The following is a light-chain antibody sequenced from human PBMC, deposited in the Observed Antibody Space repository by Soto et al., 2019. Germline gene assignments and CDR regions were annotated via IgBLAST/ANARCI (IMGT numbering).Light chain of an antibody. J-gene: IGKJ4*01. Sequence: EIVMTQSLATLSVSPGGTATLSCRASQSISDTLAWYQQKPGQAPRLLIHGASTRATGFPARFSGSGSGTEFTLTISSLQPDDFATYYCQQYNSYPLTFGGGTKWIS. CDR1: QSISDT. CDR2: GAS. CDR3: QQYNSYPLT. V-gene: IGKV3-15*01.